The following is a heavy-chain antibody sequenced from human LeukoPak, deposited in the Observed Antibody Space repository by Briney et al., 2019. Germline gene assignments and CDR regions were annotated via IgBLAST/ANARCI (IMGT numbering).Heavy chain of an antibody. Sequence: GGSLRLSCAASGFTVSSNYMSWVRQAPGKGLEWVSVIYSGGSTYYADSVKGRFTISRDNSKSTLSLQMNRLRAEDTAMYYCATYRQVLLPFESWGQGTLVTVSS. D-gene: IGHD2-8*02. CDR2: IYSGGST. CDR1: GFTVSSNY. V-gene: IGHV3-66*01. J-gene: IGHJ4*02. CDR3: ATYRQVLLPFES.